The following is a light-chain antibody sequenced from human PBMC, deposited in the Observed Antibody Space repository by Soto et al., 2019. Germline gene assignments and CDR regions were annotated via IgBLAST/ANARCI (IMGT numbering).Light chain of an antibody. J-gene: IGLJ1*01. CDR1: SSDVGGYNY. V-gene: IGLV2-14*01. Sequence: QSALTQPASVSGSPGQSITISCTGTSSDVGGYNYVSWYQQHPGKAPKLMIYEVSNRPSGVSNRFSGPKSGNTASLTISGLQAEDEADYYCSSYTSSSTLVFGTGTSSPS. CDR3: SSYTSSSTLV. CDR2: EVS.